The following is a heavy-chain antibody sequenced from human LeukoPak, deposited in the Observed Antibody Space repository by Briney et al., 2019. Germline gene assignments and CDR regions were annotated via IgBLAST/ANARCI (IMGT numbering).Heavy chain of an antibody. D-gene: IGHD6-13*01. CDR3: ARAHSISIPGD. Sequence: ASVKVSCKASGYTFTGYYMHWVRQAPGQGLEWMGWINPNSGGTNYAQKFQGRVIMTRDTSISTAYMELRSLGSDDTAVYYCARAHSISIPGDWGQGTLVTVSS. CDR1: GYTFTGYY. J-gene: IGHJ4*02. V-gene: IGHV1-2*02. CDR2: INPNSGGT.